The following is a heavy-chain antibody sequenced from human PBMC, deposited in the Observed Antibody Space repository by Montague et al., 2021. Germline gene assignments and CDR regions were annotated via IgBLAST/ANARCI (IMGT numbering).Heavy chain of an antibody. V-gene: IGHV4-39*01. CDR2: IYYRGRI. Sequence: SETLSLTCTVSGGSISSSRYYWGWISPPPAKGLDWIVSIYYRGRISFYPSLNSRLTISVDTSKNQFSLKLSSVTAADTAVYYGVVTPSLYYHGMDVWGQGDTVTVTS. CDR1: GGSISSSRYY. D-gene: IGHD4-23*01. J-gene: IGHJ6*02. CDR3: VVTPSLYYHGMDV.